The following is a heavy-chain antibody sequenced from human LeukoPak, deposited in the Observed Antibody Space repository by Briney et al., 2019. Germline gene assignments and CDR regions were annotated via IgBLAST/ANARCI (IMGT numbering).Heavy chain of an antibody. CDR1: GFTFSSYS. CDR2: ISSSSSYI. D-gene: IGHD1-7*01. CDR3: AKDLNLRYFDY. J-gene: IGHJ4*02. V-gene: IGHV3-21*04. Sequence: GGSLRLSCAASGFTFSSYSMNWVRQAPGKGLEWVSSISSSSSYIYYADSVKGRFTISRDNSKNTLYLQMNSLRAEDTAVYYCAKDLNLRYFDYWGQGTLVTVSS.